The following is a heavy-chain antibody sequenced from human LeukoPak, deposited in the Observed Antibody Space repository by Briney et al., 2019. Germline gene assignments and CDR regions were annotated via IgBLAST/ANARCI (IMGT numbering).Heavy chain of an antibody. J-gene: IGHJ6*03. D-gene: IGHD3-10*01. CDR3: ARGPVLLWFGELWYDYYYYMDV. CDR1: GGSISSSNW. V-gene: IGHV4-4*02. CDR2: IYHSGST. Sequence: SETLSLTCAVSGGSISSSNWWSWVRQPPGKGLEWIGEIYHSGSTNYNPSLKSRVTISVDKSKNQFSLKLSSVTAADTAVYYCARGPVLLWFGELWYDYYYYMDVWGKGTTVTVSS.